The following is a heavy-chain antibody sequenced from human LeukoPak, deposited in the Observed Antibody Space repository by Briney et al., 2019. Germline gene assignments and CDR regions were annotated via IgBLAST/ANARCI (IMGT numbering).Heavy chain of an antibody. J-gene: IGHJ6*03. Sequence: GASVKVSCKASGYTFTSYYMHWVRQAPGQGLEWMGIINPSGGSTSYTQKFQGRVTMTRDTSTSTVYMELSSLRSEDTAVYYCALGIELVGYMDVWGKGTTVTVSS. CDR1: GYTFTSYY. D-gene: IGHD2-2*03. CDR3: ALGIELVGYMDV. V-gene: IGHV1-46*01. CDR2: INPSGGST.